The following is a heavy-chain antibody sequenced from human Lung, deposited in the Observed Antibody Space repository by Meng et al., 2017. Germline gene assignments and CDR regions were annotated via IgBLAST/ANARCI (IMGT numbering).Heavy chain of an antibody. D-gene: IGHD3-16*02. V-gene: IGHV3-15*01. CDR2: IKSKSDGETT. CDR1: GFTFTNAW. J-gene: IGHJ4*02. Sequence: GESLKISCAASGFTFTNAWLSWVRHTPGKGLEWLGRIKSKSDGETTDYAAPVKGRFSISRDDAKNTLYLQMNSLKTEDTAVYYCQGLSTHPPDCWGQGTLVTVSS. CDR3: QGLSTHPPDC.